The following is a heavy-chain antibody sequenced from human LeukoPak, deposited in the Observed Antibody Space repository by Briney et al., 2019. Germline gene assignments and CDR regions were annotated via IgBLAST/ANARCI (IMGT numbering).Heavy chain of an antibody. CDR3: AKDLPPITDYYEPYYFDY. CDR1: GFTFSSYA. J-gene: IGHJ4*02. Sequence: GGSLRLSCAASGFTFSSYAMSWVRQAPGKGLEWVSAISGSGGSTYYADSVKGRFTISRDNSKNTLYLQMNSLRAEDTAVYYCAKDLPPITDYYEPYYFDYWGQGTLATVSS. V-gene: IGHV3-23*01. CDR2: ISGSGGST. D-gene: IGHD3-22*01.